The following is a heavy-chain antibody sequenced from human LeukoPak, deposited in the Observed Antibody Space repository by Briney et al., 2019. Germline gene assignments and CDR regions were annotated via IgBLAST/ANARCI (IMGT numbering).Heavy chain of an antibody. J-gene: IGHJ6*02. Sequence: ASVKVSCKASRYTFTNYYIHWVRQAPGQGLEWMGWINPTSGGTYYAQKFQGRVTMTRDTSITTAYMEVSRLRSDDTAVYYCASLGSGSLYYYGMDVWGQGTTVTVSS. CDR2: INPTSGGT. CDR1: RYTFTNYY. V-gene: IGHV1-2*02. CDR3: ASLGSGSLYYYGMDV. D-gene: IGHD3-10*01.